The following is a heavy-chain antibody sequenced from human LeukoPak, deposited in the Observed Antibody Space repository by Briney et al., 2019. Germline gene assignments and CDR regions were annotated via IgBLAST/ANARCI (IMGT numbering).Heavy chain of an antibody. J-gene: IGHJ4*02. V-gene: IGHV3-23*01. CDR1: GFTFSSYA. Sequence: GGSLRLSCAASGFTFSSYAMRWVRQAPGKGLEWVSAISGRGGNTYYADSVKGRFTISRDNSKNTLYLQMNSLRAEDTAVYYCAKGQKDAFGIAVAGKVGDYWGQGTLVTVSS. CDR3: AKGQKDAFGIAVAGKVGDY. D-gene: IGHD6-19*01. CDR2: ISGRGGNT.